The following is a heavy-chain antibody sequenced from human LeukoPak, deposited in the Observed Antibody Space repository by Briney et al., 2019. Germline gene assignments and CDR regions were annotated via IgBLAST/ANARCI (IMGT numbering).Heavy chain of an antibody. V-gene: IGHV3-30*18. CDR1: GFTFSNYG. Sequence: GGSLRLSCAASGFTFSNYGMHWVRQAPGKGLEWVAVISDDGSNKDYADSVKGRFTISRDNFKNALYLQMNSLRAEDTAVYYCAKEAGYCTGGSCYWDYWGPGTLVTVSS. D-gene: IGHD2-15*01. CDR2: ISDDGSNK. CDR3: AKEAGYCTGGSCYWDY. J-gene: IGHJ4*02.